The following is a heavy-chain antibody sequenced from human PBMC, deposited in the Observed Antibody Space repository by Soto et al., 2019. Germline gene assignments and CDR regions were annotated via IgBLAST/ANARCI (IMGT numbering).Heavy chain of an antibody. J-gene: IGHJ6*02. CDR3: ARDDGGFLDSVLAWFGGMDV. D-gene: IGHD3-10*01. CDR2: IWYDGSNK. CDR1: GFTFSSYG. V-gene: IGHV3-33*01. Sequence: QVQQVESGGGVVQPGRSLRLSCAASGFTFSSYGMHWVRQAPGKGLEWVAVIWYDGSNKYYADSVKGRFTISRDNSKNTLYLQMNSLRAEDTAVYYCARDDGGFLDSVLAWFGGMDVWGQGTTVTVSS.